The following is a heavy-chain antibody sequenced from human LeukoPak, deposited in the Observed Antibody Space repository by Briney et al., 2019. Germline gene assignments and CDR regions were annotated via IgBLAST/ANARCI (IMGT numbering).Heavy chain of an antibody. CDR1: GFTLNINA. Sequence: GGSLRLSCAAAGFTLNINAMSWVRQAPGKGLEWVGRIKSKTDGGTTDYAAPVKGRFTISRDDSKNTLYLQMNSLKTEDTAVYYCTTPPPYYDRDYWGQGTLVTVSS. CDR3: TTPPPYYDRDY. CDR2: IKSKTDGGTT. J-gene: IGHJ4*02. V-gene: IGHV3-15*01. D-gene: IGHD3-22*01.